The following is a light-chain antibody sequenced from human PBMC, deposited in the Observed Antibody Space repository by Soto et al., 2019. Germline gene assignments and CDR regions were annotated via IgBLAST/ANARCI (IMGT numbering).Light chain of an antibody. CDR1: SGSIASNY. CDR2: EDN. CDR3: QSYDSSIVV. V-gene: IGLV6-57*04. Sequence: LTQPHSVSESPGKTVTISCTRSSGSIASNYVQWYQQRPGSAPTTVIYEDNQRPSGVPDRFSGSTDGSSNSASLTISALQTEDEADYYCQSYDSSIVVFGGGTKLTVL. J-gene: IGLJ2*01.